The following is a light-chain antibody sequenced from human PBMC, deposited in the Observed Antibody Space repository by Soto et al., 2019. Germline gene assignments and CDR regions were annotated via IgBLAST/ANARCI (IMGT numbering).Light chain of an antibody. J-gene: IGKJ5*01. CDR2: AAS. CDR3: QQSYSTPFT. Sequence: DIQMTQSPSSLSASVGDRVTLTCRASQRIDDYLGWCQQKPGKAPKSLISAASRLQSGVPSRFSATGSGTDFTLTISSLEPEDFATYYCQQSYSTPFTFGQGTRLEIK. CDR1: QRIDDY. V-gene: IGKV1-16*01.